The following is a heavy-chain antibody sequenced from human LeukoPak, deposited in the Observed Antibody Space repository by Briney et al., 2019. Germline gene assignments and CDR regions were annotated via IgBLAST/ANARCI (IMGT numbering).Heavy chain of an antibody. V-gene: IGHV3-48*03. CDR2: ISSSGSTI. D-gene: IGHD3-3*01. CDR1: GFTFSSYE. Sequence: GGSLRLSCAASGFTFSSYEMNWVRQAPGKGLEWVSYISSSGSTIYYADSVKGRFTISRDNAKNSLYLQMNSLRAEDTAVYYCARYHDFWSGYRIFDYWGQGTLVTVSS. J-gene: IGHJ4*02. CDR3: ARYHDFWSGYRIFDY.